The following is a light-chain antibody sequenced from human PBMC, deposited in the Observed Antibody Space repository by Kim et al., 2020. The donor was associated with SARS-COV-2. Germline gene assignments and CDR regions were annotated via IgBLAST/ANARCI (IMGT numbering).Light chain of an antibody. Sequence: GQKVTIACSGSSSNIGNNYVSWYQQLPRTAPKLLIYDNNKRPSGIPDRFSGSKSGTSATLGITGLQTGDEADYYCGTWDSSLSVVVFGGGTQLTVL. J-gene: IGLJ2*01. CDR3: GTWDSSLSVVV. CDR1: SSNIGNNY. V-gene: IGLV1-51*01. CDR2: DNN.